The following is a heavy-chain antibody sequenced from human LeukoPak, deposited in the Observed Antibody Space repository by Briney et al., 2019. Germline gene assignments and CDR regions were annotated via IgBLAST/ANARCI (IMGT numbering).Heavy chain of an antibody. CDR3: ARGGDSGYDFLGYYYYGMDV. Sequence: GASVKVSCKASGGTFSSYAISWVRQAPGQGLEWMGRIIPILGIANYAQKFQGRVTMTRDTSISTAYMELSRLRSDDTAVYYCARGGDSGYDFLGYYYYGMDVWGQGTTVTVSS. V-gene: IGHV1-69*04. J-gene: IGHJ6*02. D-gene: IGHD5-12*01. CDR2: IIPILGIA. CDR1: GGTFSSYA.